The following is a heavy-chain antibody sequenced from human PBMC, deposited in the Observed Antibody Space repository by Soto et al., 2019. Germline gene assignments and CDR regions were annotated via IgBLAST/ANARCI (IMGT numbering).Heavy chain of an antibody. D-gene: IGHD3-9*01. CDR3: VRDDWQL. V-gene: IGHV3-30*04. CDR1: GFTFSAYA. CDR2: ISYDGTNK. J-gene: IGHJ6*02. Sequence: QVQLVESGGGVVQPGRSLRLSCAASGFTFSAYAMHWVRQAPGMGVEWVAAISYDGTNKYYAGRFIISRDNSKNTLYLQMNSLRGDDTAVYYCVRDDWQLWGPGTTVTVSS.